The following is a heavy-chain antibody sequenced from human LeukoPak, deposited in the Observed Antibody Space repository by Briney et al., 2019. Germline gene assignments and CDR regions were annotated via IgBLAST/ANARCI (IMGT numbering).Heavy chain of an antibody. V-gene: IGHV1-69*05. Sequence: SVKVSCKASGGTFSSYAISWVRQAPGQGLEWMGGIIPIFGTANYAQKFQGRVTITTDESTSTAYMELSSLRSEDTAVYYCARDLGEYGDYGYWGQGTLVTVSS. CDR3: ARDLGEYGDYGY. D-gene: IGHD4-17*01. CDR1: GGTFSSYA. CDR2: IIPIFGTA. J-gene: IGHJ4*02.